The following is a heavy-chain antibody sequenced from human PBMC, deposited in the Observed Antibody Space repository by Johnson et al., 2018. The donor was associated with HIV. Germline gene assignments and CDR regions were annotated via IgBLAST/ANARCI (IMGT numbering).Heavy chain of an antibody. CDR2: IYSGGST. V-gene: IGHV3-53*01. Sequence: EQLVESGGGLIQPGWSLRLSCAASGFTVSSNYMSWVRQAPGKGLEWVSLIYSGGSTYYADSVKGRFTISRDDSRNTLHLQMNSLRAEDTAVYYCARESNGDYVAFDIWGQGTMVTVSS. D-gene: IGHD4-17*01. J-gene: IGHJ3*02. CDR1: GFTVSSNY. CDR3: ARESNGDYVAFDI.